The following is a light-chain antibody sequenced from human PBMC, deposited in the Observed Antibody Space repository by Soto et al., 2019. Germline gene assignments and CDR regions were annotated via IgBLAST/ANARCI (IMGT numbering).Light chain of an antibody. CDR3: QQYGSSGT. CDR1: QSVSSSF. Sequence: EIVLTQSPGTLSLSPVERATLSCMASQSVSSSFLAWYQQKPGQAPRLLIYAASRRATGIPDRFSGSGSGTDFTLTISRLEPEDFAVYYCQQYGSSGTFGQGTKVDIK. V-gene: IGKV3-20*01. CDR2: AAS. J-gene: IGKJ1*01.